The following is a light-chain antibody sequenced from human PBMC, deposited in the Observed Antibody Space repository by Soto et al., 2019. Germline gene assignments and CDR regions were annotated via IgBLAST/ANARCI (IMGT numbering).Light chain of an antibody. CDR2: DAS. J-gene: IGKJ2*01. Sequence: EIGLTQSPATLSLSPGERATLSCGASQSVISTYLAWYQQKPGLAPRLLIYDASSRATGIPDRFSGSGSVTDFTLTISRLEPEDFAVYYCQQYGSSPYTFRQGTKLEIK. V-gene: IGKV3D-20*01. CDR3: QQYGSSPYT. CDR1: QSVISTY.